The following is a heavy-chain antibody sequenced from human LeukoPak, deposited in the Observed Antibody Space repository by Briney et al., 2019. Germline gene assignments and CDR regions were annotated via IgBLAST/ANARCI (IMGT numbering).Heavy chain of an antibody. CDR1: GYTFTGYY. CDR3: ARPLGSLKEYWWFDP. J-gene: IGHJ5*02. CDR2: INPNSGGT. Sequence: ASVKLSCKASGYTFTGYYMHWVRQAPGQGLEWMGWINPNSGGTNFAQYFQGRVTMTRDTSTSTVYMELSSLRSDDTAVYYCARPLGSLKEYWWFDPWGQGTLVTVSS. D-gene: IGHD2/OR15-2a*01. V-gene: IGHV1-2*02.